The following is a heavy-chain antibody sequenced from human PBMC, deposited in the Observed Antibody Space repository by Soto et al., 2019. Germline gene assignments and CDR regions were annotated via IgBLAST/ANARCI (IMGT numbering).Heavy chain of an antibody. J-gene: IGHJ6*02. D-gene: IGHD6-19*01. CDR2: IYIDGST. V-gene: IGHV3-53*01. CDR1: GFTVSGNS. Sequence: EVQLVDSGGDLIQPGGSLRLSCGASGFTVSGNSLSWVRQAPGKGLEWVSYIYIDGSTYYADSVRGRFTLTRDNSKNTLCLQMNNLRGEDTAVYYCARDGGSGTAVAGIQYSGMDVWGQGTTVTVSS. CDR3: ARDGGSGTAVAGIQYSGMDV.